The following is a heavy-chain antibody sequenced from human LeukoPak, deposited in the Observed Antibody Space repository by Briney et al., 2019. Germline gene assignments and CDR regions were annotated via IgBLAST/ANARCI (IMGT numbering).Heavy chain of an antibody. J-gene: IGHJ3*02. CDR2: ISPNSGNT. Sequence: ASVKVSCKASGYTFPNFGITWVRHAPGQGLEWMGWISPNSGNTKSAQKFQGRVTMTTDTSTSTAYMELRSLRSDDTAVYYCATGYQLQVLIGDAFDIWGQGTMVTVSS. D-gene: IGHD2-2*01. CDR3: ATGYQLQVLIGDAFDI. CDR1: GYTFPNFG. V-gene: IGHV1-18*01.